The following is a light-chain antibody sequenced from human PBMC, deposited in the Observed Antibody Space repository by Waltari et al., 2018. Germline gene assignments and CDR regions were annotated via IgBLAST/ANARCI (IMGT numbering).Light chain of an antibody. CDR3: QLRTYWPALT. V-gene: IGKV3-11*01. CDR1: QSVHKY. Sequence: EIVLTQSPATLSLSPGERATLSCRASQSVHKYFAWYQKKPGQAPRLLIYDTSIRATGIPARFSGSASGTDFTLTISSLEPEDFAVYYCQLRTYWPALTFGGGTKVEIK. CDR2: DTS. J-gene: IGKJ4*01.